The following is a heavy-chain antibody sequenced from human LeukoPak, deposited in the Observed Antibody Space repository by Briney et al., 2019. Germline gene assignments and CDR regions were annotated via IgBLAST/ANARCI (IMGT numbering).Heavy chain of an antibody. V-gene: IGHV4-39*01. CDR3: ARRFPYSSSWLYFDY. J-gene: IGHJ4*02. CDR2: IYYSGST. CDR1: GGSISGSSYY. Sequence: KPSETLSLTCTVSGGSISGSSYYWGWIRQPPGKGLEWIGSIYYSGSTYYNPSLKSRVTISVDTSKNQFSLKLSSVTAADTAVYYCARRFPYSSSWLYFDYWGQGTLVTVSS. D-gene: IGHD6-13*01.